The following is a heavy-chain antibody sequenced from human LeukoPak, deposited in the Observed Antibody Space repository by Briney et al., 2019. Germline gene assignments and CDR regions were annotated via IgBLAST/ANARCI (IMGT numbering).Heavy chain of an antibody. V-gene: IGHV3-30-3*01. CDR2: ISNDGSKK. J-gene: IGHJ3*02. Sequence: GGSLRLSCTASGVTFSNHGMHWVRQAPGKGLECVAVISNDGSKKYYADSVKGRFTISRDNSKNTLDLQMNSLRADDTAVYYCARGDTGAFDIWGQGTMVTVSS. CDR1: GVTFSNHG. CDR3: ARGDTGAFDI. D-gene: IGHD3-10*01.